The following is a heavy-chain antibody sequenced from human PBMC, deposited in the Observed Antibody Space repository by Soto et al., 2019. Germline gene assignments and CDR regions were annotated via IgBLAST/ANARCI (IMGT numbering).Heavy chain of an antibody. D-gene: IGHD6-13*01. Sequence: QVQLQESGPGLVKPSQTLSLTCSVSGGSISGDYYYWSWIRQHPGKGLEWIGYIYYSGSTYYNPSLKSRVTISVDTSKNQSSLNLNSVTAADTAVYYCARDSTYSRWFDPWGQGILVTVSS. CDR3: ARDSTYSRWFDP. CDR2: IYYSGST. CDR1: GGSISGDYYY. J-gene: IGHJ5*02. V-gene: IGHV4-31*03.